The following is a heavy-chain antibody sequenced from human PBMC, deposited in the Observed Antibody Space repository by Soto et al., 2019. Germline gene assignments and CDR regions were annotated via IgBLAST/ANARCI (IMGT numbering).Heavy chain of an antibody. Sequence: PGGSLRLSCAASGFTFSSYAMHWVRQAPGKGLGWVAVISYDGSNKYYADSVKGRFTISRDNSKNTLYLQMNSLRAEDTAVYYCARAGFWSVGETRYFDYWGQGTLVTVS. V-gene: IGHV3-30-3*01. CDR1: GFTFSSYA. J-gene: IGHJ4*02. CDR2: ISYDGSNK. CDR3: ARAGFWSVGETRYFDY. D-gene: IGHD3-3*01.